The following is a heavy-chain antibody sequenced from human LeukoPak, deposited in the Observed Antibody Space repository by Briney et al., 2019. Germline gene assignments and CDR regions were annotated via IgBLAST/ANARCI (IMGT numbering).Heavy chain of an antibody. CDR1: GGSINNYY. Sequence: SETLSLTCTVSGGSINNYYWSWIRQPAGKGLEWIGRIYTTGSTYYNPSLKSRVTISVDTSKNQFSLKLSSVTAADTAVYYCARHLLLYYDSSGYYPLATWGQGTLVTVSS. D-gene: IGHD3-22*01. V-gene: IGHV4-4*07. CDR3: ARHLLLYYDSSGYYPLAT. CDR2: IYTTGST. J-gene: IGHJ4*02.